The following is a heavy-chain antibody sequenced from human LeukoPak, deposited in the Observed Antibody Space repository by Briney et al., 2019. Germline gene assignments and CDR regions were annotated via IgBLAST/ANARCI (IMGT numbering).Heavy chain of an antibody. CDR2: ISTSGSST. CDR1: GFTFSTYN. V-gene: IGHV3-21*01. CDR3: AREPGNNGDLDY. Sequence: GGSLRLSCAASGFTFSTYNMNWVRQAPGKGLEWVSSISTSGSSTFYADSMKGRFTTSRDTAKSSLYLQMSSLRAEDTAVYYCAREPGNNGDLDYWGQGTLVTVSS. J-gene: IGHJ4*02. D-gene: IGHD4-17*01.